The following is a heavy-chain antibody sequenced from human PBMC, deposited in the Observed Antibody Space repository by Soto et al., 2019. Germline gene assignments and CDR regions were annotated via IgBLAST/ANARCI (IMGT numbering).Heavy chain of an antibody. CDR1: GFTFSSYG. D-gene: IGHD3-10*01. V-gene: IGHV3-64*02. CDR2: ISYDGSGR. Sequence: GGSLRLSCAASGFTFSSYGMHWVRQAPGKGLEYVAAISYDGSGRYYTDSVKGRFIISRDNSKSTLYLQMGSLRGEDMAVYYCARYGSGSAYDHWGQGALVTVSS. CDR3: ARYGSGSAYDH. J-gene: IGHJ4*02.